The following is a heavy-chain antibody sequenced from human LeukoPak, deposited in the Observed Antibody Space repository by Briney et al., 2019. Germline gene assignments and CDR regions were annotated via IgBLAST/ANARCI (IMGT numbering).Heavy chain of an antibody. CDR3: AKLQLTGYDLARGFDY. CDR1: GFTFSDYA. J-gene: IGHJ4*02. CDR2: SSGSGGST. V-gene: IGHV3-23*01. Sequence: PTGGSLRLSCAASGFTFSDYAMSWVRQAPGKGLEWVSASSGSGGSTYYADSVKGRFTISRDNSKNTLYLQMNSLRAEDTALYYCAKLQLTGYDLARGFDYWGQGTLVTVSS. D-gene: IGHD1-1*01.